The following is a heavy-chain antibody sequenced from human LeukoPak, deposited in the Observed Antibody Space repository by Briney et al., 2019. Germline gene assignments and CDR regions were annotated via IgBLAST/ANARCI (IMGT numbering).Heavy chain of an antibody. CDR2: INPSGGST. CDR3: ARGGEKWFHYFDY. J-gene: IGHJ4*02. V-gene: IGHV1-46*01. Sequence: ASVTVSCKASGYTFTSYYMHWVRQPPGQGLEWMGIINPSGGSTNYAQKFQGRVTMTRDTSTSTVYMELSSLRFEDTAVYYCARGGEKWFHYFDYWGQGILVTVSS. CDR1: GYTFTSYY. D-gene: IGHD3-10*01.